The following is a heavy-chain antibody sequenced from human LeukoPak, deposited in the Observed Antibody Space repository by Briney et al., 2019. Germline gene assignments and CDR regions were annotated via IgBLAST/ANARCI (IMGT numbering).Heavy chain of an antibody. Sequence: PGGSLRLSCVGPTFTFSDYGMHWVRQAPGKGLEWVAFIRNDGAKTYYADSAKGRFTISRDNSRNTLYLQMNSLTAEDTAVFYCAKDGVILAPGVYWYMDVWGRGTTVTVSS. J-gene: IGHJ6*03. CDR1: TFTFSDYG. CDR3: AKDGVILAPGVYWYMDV. V-gene: IGHV3-30*02. CDR2: IRNDGAKT. D-gene: IGHD2-8*02.